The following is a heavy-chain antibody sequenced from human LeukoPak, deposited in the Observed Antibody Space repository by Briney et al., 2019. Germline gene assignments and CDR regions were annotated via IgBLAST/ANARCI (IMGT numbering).Heavy chain of an antibody. CDR1: GYSFTSYW. Sequence: GESLKISCKDSGYSFTSYWFGWVRQMPGKSLEWMGDIYPGDSDTRYSPSFQGQVTISADKSINTAYLQWSSLKASDTAIYYCSRRGEAMDPFDYWGQGTLVTVSS. CDR2: IYPGDSDT. J-gene: IGHJ4*02. V-gene: IGHV5-51*01. CDR3: SRRGEAMDPFDY. D-gene: IGHD5-18*01.